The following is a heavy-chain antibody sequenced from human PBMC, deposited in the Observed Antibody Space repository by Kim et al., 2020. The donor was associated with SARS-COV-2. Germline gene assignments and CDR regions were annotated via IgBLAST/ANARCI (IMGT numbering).Heavy chain of an antibody. Sequence: NPSLKSRVTISVDTSKNQFSLKLSSVTAADTAVYYCARGFSSSSYGPLDVWGQGTTVTVSS. V-gene: IGHV4-34*01. J-gene: IGHJ6*02. D-gene: IGHD3-22*01. CDR3: ARGFSSSSYGPLDV.